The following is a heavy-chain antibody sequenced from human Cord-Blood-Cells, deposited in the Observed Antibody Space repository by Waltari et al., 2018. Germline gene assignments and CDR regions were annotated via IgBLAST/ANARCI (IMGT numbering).Heavy chain of an antibody. V-gene: IGHV4-61*01. CDR2: IYYGGST. J-gene: IGHJ6*02. D-gene: IGHD6-13*01. Sequence: QVPLQESGPGLVKPSETLSLTCTVSGGSVRSGRYSWCWIRQPPGKGLEWIGYIYYGGSTNYNPSLKSRITISVDTSKNQLYLKRSSVTAADTAVYYCARGQAAYYYYYGMDVWGQGTTVTVSS. CDR1: GGSVRSGRYS. CDR3: ARGQAAYYYYYGMDV.